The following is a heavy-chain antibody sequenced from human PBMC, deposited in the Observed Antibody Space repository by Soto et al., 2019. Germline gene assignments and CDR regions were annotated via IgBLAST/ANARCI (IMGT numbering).Heavy chain of an antibody. J-gene: IGHJ6*04. V-gene: IGHV3-73*01. Sequence: GGSLTLSCAASGFTFSGSAMHWVRQASGKGLEWVGRIRSKANSYATAYAASVKGRFTISRDDSKNTAYLQMNSLKTEDTAVYYCTRQILLNDVNVWGKGTTVTVSS. CDR2: IRSKANSYAT. CDR1: GFTFSGSA. D-gene: IGHD1-26*01. CDR3: TRQILLNDVNV.